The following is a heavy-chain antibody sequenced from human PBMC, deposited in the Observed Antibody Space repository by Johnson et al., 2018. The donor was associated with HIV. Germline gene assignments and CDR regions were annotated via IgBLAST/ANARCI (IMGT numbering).Heavy chain of an antibody. D-gene: IGHD3-10*01. CDR1: GFTFSSYW. J-gene: IGHJ3*01. CDR3: ARVRARGVKHVFDF. CDR2: IKQDGSEK. V-gene: IGHV3-7*03. Sequence: VLLVESGGGLVQPGGSLRLSCAASGFTFSSYWMSWVRQAPGKGLEWVANIKQDGSEKYYVGSVKGRFTISRDNAKNSLYLQMNSLRAEDTALYYCARVRARGVKHVFDFWGQGTMVTVSS.